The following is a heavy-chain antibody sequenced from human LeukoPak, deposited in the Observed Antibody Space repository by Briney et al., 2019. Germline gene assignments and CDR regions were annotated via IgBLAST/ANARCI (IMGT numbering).Heavy chain of an antibody. CDR2: ILYDGSNG. V-gene: IGHV3-30*18. D-gene: IGHD2-2*01. J-gene: IGHJ4*02. Sequence: GGSLRLSCAASGFTFSNYGMHWVRQAPGKGLEWVAVILYDGSNGYYADSVKGRFIISRDNSKNTQYLQMNSLRAEDTAIYYCAKDPCSSTSCPKPRYFFDYWGQGTLVTLSS. CDR1: GFTFSNYG. CDR3: AKDPCSSTSCPKPRYFFDY.